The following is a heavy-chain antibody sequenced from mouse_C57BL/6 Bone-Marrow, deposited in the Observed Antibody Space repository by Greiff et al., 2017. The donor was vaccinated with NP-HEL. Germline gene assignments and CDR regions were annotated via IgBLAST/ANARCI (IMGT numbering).Heavy chain of an antibody. V-gene: IGHV2-2*01. D-gene: IGHD1-1*01. Sequence: QVQLKESGPGLVQPSQSLSITCTVSGFSLTSYGVHWVRQSPGKGLEWLGVIWSGGSTDYNAAFISRLSISKDNSKSQVFFKMNSLRADDTAIYYCARKGVVATYYAMDYWGQGTSVTVSS. CDR1: GFSLTSYG. CDR2: IWSGGST. CDR3: ARKGVVATYYAMDY. J-gene: IGHJ4*01.